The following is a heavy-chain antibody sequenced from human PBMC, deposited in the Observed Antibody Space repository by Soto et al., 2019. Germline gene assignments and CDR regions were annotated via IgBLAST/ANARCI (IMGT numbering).Heavy chain of an antibody. D-gene: IGHD3-22*01. CDR2: INQDGSEK. CDR3: ARDRGRPDLRDTHSYYSSDLDYGMDV. Sequence: EVRLVESGGGLVQPGGSLTLSCAASGFTFSSYWMTWVRQAPGKGLEWVANINQDGSEKYYMDSMKGRFTISRDNAKNARLLQLNSLRAEDTAVYYGARDRGRPDLRDTHSYYSSDLDYGMDVWGQGTTVTVSS. CDR1: GFTFSSYW. J-gene: IGHJ6*02. V-gene: IGHV3-7*01.